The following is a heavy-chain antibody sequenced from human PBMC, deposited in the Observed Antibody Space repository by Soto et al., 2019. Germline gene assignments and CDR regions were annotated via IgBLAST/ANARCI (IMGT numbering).Heavy chain of an antibody. CDR3: SKVGEQQLPSENYHYGMDL. J-gene: IGHJ6*01. CDR1: LFTFSSYA. CDR2: ISYDGSNK. V-gene: IGHV3-30*18. D-gene: IGHD6-13*01. Sequence: PRLSLLLSGAASLFTFSSYAMHWVSQAPGKGLAWVAVISYDGSNKYYADSVKGRFTISRDNSRDTLYLQMNSLRAEETAVYYCSKVGEQQLPSENYHYGMDLWGQGTTVIVSS.